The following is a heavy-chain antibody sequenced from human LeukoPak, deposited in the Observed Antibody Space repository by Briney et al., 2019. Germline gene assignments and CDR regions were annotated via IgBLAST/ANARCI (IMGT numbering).Heavy chain of an antibody. CDR1: GYTFTGYY. V-gene: IGHV1-2*02. CDR3: ARGGEPGYGDFLTDY. D-gene: IGHD4-17*01. Sequence: ASVKVSCKASGYTFTGYYMHWVRPAPGQGLEWMGWINPNSGGTNYAQKFQGRVTMTRDPYISTAYMELSRLRSDDTAVYYCARGGEPGYGDFLTDYWGQGTLVTVSS. CDR2: INPNSGGT. J-gene: IGHJ4*02.